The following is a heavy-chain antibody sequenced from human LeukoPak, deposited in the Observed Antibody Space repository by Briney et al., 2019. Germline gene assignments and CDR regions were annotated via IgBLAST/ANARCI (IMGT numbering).Heavy chain of an antibody. CDR3: ARISQSSGGFYY. J-gene: IGHJ4*02. V-gene: IGHV4-31*02. CDR1: GGSISNNGGFY. D-gene: IGHD2-15*01. Sequence: PSETLSLTCTVSGGSISNNGGFYWRWTRQHPGDGLGWIEFISSRGRNYSNPSLQSRVSMSVDTSTSQSSLRLTSVRDEDTAVYYCARISQSSGGFYYWGQGTLVTVSS. CDR2: ISSRGRN.